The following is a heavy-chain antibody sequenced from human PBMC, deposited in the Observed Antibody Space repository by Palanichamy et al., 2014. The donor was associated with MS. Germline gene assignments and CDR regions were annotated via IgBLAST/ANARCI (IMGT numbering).Heavy chain of an antibody. Sequence: QLQLRESGPGLVKPSETPAPSPALSLVAPSAVVMNTGPGSASPQGRGWSGLGLSIIVGTPTTTRPLKSRVTISVDTSKNQFSLKLNSVTAADTAVYYCARLHCSNPRCYANYHFDFWGQGSLVTVSS. CDR3: ARLHCSNPRCYANYHFDF. CDR2: SIIVGTP. CDR1: VAPSAVVMNT. V-gene: IGHV4-39*01. J-gene: IGHJ4*02. D-gene: IGHD2-2*01.